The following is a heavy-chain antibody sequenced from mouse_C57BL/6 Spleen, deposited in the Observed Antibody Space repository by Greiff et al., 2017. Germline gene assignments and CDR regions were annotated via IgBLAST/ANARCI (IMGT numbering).Heavy chain of an antibody. CDR1: GYSITSGYY. V-gene: IGHV3-6*01. Sequence: VHLVESGPGLVKPSQSLSLTCSVTGYSITSGYYWNWIRQFPGNKLEWMGYISYDGSHNYTPSLQNRISITRDTSKNQFFLKLNSVTTEDTATDYCARECYGSSYYYAMDYWGQGTSVTGSS. CDR2: ISYDGSH. J-gene: IGHJ4*01. D-gene: IGHD1-1*01. CDR3: ARECYGSSYYYAMDY.